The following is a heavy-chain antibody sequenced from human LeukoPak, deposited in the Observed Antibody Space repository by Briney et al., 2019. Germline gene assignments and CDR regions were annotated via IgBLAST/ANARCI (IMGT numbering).Heavy chain of an antibody. D-gene: IGHD3-3*01. CDR1: GYTLTELS. V-gene: IGHV1-24*01. CDR3: AREGVGFWSGYYSDY. J-gene: IGHJ4*02. Sequence: VASVTVSCKVSGYTLTELSMHWVRQAPGKGLEWMGGFDPEDGETIYAQKFQGRVTMTTDTSTSTAYMELRSLRSDDTAVYYCAREGVGFWSGYYSDYWGQGTLVTVSS. CDR2: FDPEDGET.